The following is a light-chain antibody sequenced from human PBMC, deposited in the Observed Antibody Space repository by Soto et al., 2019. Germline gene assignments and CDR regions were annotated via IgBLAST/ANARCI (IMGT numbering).Light chain of an antibody. J-gene: IGKJ4*01. CDR3: QQRNDWPPWVT. CDR2: DAS. CDR1: RSVSRL. V-gene: IGKV3-11*01. Sequence: EIVLTQSPATLSLSPGERATLSCRASRSVSRLLAWYQQKPGQAPRLLLYDASKRATGIPPRFSGSGSGPDFTLTISGLEPEDFAVYYCQQRNDWPPWVTFGGG.